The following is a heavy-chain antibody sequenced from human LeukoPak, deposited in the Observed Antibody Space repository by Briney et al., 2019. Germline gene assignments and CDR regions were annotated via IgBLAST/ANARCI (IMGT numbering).Heavy chain of an antibody. V-gene: IGHV4-59*08. CDR3: ARASSYYGSSYFDY. D-gene: IGHD3-10*01. J-gene: IGHJ4*02. CDR2: IYYSGST. Sequence: PSETLSLTCTVSGGSISSYFWSWIRQPPGKGLEWIGYIYYSGSTNYNPSLKSRVTISVDTSKNQFSLKLSSVTAADTAVYYCARASSYYGSSYFDYWGQGTLVTVSS. CDR1: GGSISSYF.